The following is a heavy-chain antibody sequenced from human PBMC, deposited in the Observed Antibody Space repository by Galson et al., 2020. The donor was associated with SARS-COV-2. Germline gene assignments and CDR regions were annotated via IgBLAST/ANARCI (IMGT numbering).Heavy chain of an antibody. V-gene: IGHV3-48*03. D-gene: IGHD1-26*01. CDR3: ARAGSGWSYSAF. Sequence: GGSLRLSCAASGFTFSSYEMNWVRQAPGKGLEWVSYISNSGGSIHYADSVKGRFTTARDNATTSVYLQMNSLRDEDTAVYYCARAGSGWSYSAFWGQGTLVTVSS. CDR2: ISNSGGSI. J-gene: IGHJ4*02. CDR1: GFTFSSYE.